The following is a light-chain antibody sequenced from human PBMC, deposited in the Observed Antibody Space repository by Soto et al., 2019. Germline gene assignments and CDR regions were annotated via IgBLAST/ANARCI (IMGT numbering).Light chain of an antibody. CDR3: QQYNNWPPGYT. Sequence: EIVMTQSPATLSVSPGERATLSCRASQSVSSNLAWYQQKPGQAPRLLFYVASTRATGIPARFSGSGSGTVFTLTISSLQSEDFAVYYCQQYNNWPPGYTFGQRTPQQFK. CDR1: QSVSSN. CDR2: VAS. J-gene: IGKJ2*01. V-gene: IGKV3-15*01.